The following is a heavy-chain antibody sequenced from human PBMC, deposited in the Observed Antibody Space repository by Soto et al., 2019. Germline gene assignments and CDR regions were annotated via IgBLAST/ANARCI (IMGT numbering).Heavy chain of an antibody. CDR3: ATQIDTVMVFRD. Sequence: QVQLVQSGAEVKKPGASVKVSCKASDKTFLSYGISWVRQGPGQGLEWRGWISPDNGNTNYAQKLQGRVTMTTDTSTSTAYMELRSLRSDDTAVYYCATQIDTVMVFRDWGQGTLVTVSS. D-gene: IGHD5-18*01. CDR2: ISPDNGNT. V-gene: IGHV1-18*01. CDR1: DKTFLSYG. J-gene: IGHJ4*02.